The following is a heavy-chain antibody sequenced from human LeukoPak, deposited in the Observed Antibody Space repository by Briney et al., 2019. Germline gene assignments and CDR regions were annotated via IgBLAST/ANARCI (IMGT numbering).Heavy chain of an antibody. CDR1: GYSFTSYW. J-gene: IGHJ5*02. CDR2: IYPGDSDT. CDR3: ARQRGDTAMVDWFDP. D-gene: IGHD5-18*01. V-gene: IGHV5-51*01. Sequence: GESLKISCKGSGYSFTSYWIGWVRQMPGKGLEWMGSIYPGDSDTRYSPSFQGQVTISADKSISTAYLQWSSLKASDTAMYYCARQRGDTAMVDWFDPWGQGTLVTVSS.